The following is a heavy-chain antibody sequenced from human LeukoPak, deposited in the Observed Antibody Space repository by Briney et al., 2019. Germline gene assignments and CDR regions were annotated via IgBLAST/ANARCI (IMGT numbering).Heavy chain of an antibody. J-gene: IGHJ3*02. CDR2: IKSKTDGGTT. Sequence: PGGSLRLSCAASGFTFTNAWMSWVRQAPGKGLEWVGRIKSKTDGGTTDYAAPVAGRFTISRDDSKNMLYLQMNSLKTEDTGVYYCTRGAPQADVFDIWGQGTMVTVSS. V-gene: IGHV3-15*01. CDR1: GFTFTNAW. D-gene: IGHD3-16*01. CDR3: TRGAPQADVFDI.